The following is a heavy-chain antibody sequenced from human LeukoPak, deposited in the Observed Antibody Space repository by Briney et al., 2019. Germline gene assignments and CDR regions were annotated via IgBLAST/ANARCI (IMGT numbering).Heavy chain of an antibody. J-gene: IGHJ4*02. CDR2: ISGSGGST. D-gene: IGHD3-22*01. Sequence: GGSLRLSCAASGFTFSSYAMSWVRQAPGKGLEWVSAISGSGGSTYYADSVRGRFTISRDNSKNTLYLQMNSLRAEDTAVYYCAKVRPYYDSSGYYFDYWGQGTLVTVSS. V-gene: IGHV3-23*01. CDR1: GFTFSSYA. CDR3: AKVRPYYDSSGYYFDY.